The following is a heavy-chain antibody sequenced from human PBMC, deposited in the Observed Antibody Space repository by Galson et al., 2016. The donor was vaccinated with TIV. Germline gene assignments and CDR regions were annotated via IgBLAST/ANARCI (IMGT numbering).Heavy chain of an antibody. Sequence: SVKVSCKASGHTFTSYDMNWVRQAPGQGLEWMGWMNPNSGNTGYTQKFQGRVTMTRDTSVSTAYMELTNLKSEDTAVYYCANWATSHLYDNYFDSWGQGTLVTVSS. D-gene: IGHD5/OR15-5a*01. CDR1: GHTFTSYD. J-gene: IGHJ4*02. V-gene: IGHV1-8*01. CDR2: MNPNSGNT. CDR3: ANWATSHLYDNYFDS.